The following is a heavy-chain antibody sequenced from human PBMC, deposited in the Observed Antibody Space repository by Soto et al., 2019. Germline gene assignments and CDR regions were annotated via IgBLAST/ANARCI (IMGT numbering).Heavy chain of an antibody. CDR3: AGLTTGRDPGYYYYYMDV. CDR1: GGSISSSSYY. Sequence: PSETLSLTCTVSGGSISSSSYYWGWIRQPPGKGLEWIGSIYYSGSTYYNPSLKSRVTISVDTSKNQFSLKLSSVTAADTAVYYCAGLTTGRDPGYYYYYMDVWGKGTTVTVS. CDR2: IYYSGST. J-gene: IGHJ6*03. D-gene: IGHD4-17*01. V-gene: IGHV4-39*01.